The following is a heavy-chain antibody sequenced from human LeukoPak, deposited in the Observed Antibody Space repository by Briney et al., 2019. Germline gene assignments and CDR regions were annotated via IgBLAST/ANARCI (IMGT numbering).Heavy chain of an antibody. J-gene: IGHJ4*02. V-gene: IGHV4-34*01. Sequence: SETLSLTCAVYGGSFSGYYWSWIRQPPGKGLEWIGEINHSGSTNYNPSLKSRVTISVGASKNQFSLKLSSVTAADTAVYYCARSHTVAGFDYWGQGTLVTVSS. CDR3: ARSHTVAGFDY. D-gene: IGHD4-23*01. CDR1: GGSFSGYY. CDR2: INHSGST.